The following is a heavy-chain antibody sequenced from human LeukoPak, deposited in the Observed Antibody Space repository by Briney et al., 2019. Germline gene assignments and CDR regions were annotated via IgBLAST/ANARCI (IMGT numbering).Heavy chain of an antibody. CDR3: ARTGGYALRGVENWFDP. V-gene: IGHV4-4*08. Sequence: SETLSLTCTVSGGSISSYYWSWIRQPPGKGLEWIGSGSTYSNPSLKSRVTISVDTSKNQFSLNLTSMTAADTAVYYCARTGGYALRGVENWFDPWGQGTLVTVSS. CDR1: GGSISSYY. J-gene: IGHJ5*02. CDR2: GST. D-gene: IGHD3-10*01.